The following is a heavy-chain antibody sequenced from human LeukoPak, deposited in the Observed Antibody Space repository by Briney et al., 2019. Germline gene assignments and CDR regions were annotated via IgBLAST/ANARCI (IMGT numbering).Heavy chain of an antibody. CDR2: ISARSSAI. CDR3: ARDRPNWGIDY. D-gene: IGHD7-27*01. Sequence: GGSLRLSCAASGFTLSNYHMNCVRQALGKGLEWISYISARSSAIYYADSVKGRFTISRDNARDSLYLQMSSLRAEDTAVYYCARDRPNWGIDYWGQGTLVTVSS. CDR1: GFTLSNYH. V-gene: IGHV3-48*01. J-gene: IGHJ4*02.